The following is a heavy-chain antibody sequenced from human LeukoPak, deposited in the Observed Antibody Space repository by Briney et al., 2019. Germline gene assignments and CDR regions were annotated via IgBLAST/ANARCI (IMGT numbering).Heavy chain of an antibody. J-gene: IGHJ4*02. CDR3: ARTYCSGGICYESFDC. Sequence: SETLSLTCAVSGGSISTVNWWSWVRQPPGKGLEWIGEIYRSGNANYNPSLKSRVTISVDKSKNQFSLKLSSVTAADTAVYYCARTYCSGGICYESFDCWGQGTLVTVSS. CDR1: GGSISTVNW. D-gene: IGHD2-15*01. CDR2: IYRSGNA. V-gene: IGHV4-4*02.